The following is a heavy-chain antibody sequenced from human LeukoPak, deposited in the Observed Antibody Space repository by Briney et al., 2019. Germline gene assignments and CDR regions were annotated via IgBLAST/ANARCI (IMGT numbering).Heavy chain of an antibody. D-gene: IGHD5-24*01. Sequence: SGTLSLTCAVSGGSISSSNWWSWVRPPPGKGLEWIGEICHSGSTNFNPSLKSRVTISVDKSKNQFSLKLSSVTAADTAVYYCARDRDGYNFLDYWGQGTLVTVSS. CDR1: GGSISSSNW. V-gene: IGHV4-4*02. J-gene: IGHJ4*02. CDR2: ICHSGST. CDR3: ARDRDGYNFLDY.